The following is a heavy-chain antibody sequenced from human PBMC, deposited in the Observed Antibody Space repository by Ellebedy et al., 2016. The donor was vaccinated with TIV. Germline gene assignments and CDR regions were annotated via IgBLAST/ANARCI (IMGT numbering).Heavy chain of an antibody. V-gene: IGHV1-8*01. D-gene: IGHD6-19*01. CDR2: MNPNSGNT. Sequence: ASVKVSXKASGYTFTSYDINWVRQATGQGLEWMGWMNPNSGNTGYAQKFQGRVTMTRNTSISTAYMELSSLRSEDTAVYYCARGRSGWYGGGWFDPWGQGTLVTVSS. CDR3: ARGRSGWYGGGWFDP. CDR1: GYTFTSYD. J-gene: IGHJ5*02.